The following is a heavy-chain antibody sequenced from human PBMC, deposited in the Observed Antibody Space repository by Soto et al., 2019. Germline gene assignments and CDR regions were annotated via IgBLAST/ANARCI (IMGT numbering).Heavy chain of an antibody. J-gene: IGHJ6*02. Sequence: PSETLSLTCTVSGGSIGSGSYYWGWIRQPPGKGLEWIGSIYYSGSTCYNPSLKSRVTISVDTSKNQFSLKLSSVTAADTAVYYCARPGIAAAGTTYYYYYTMDVWGQGTTVTVSS. CDR1: GGSIGSGSYY. CDR2: IYYSGST. CDR3: ARPGIAAAGTTYYYYYTMDV. D-gene: IGHD6-13*01. V-gene: IGHV4-39*01.